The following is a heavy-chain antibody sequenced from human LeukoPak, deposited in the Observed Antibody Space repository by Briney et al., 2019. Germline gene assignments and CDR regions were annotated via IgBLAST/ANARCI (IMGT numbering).Heavy chain of an antibody. CDR1: GGTFSSYA. V-gene: IGHV1-69*05. Sequence: SVKVSCKASGGTFSSYAISWVRQAPGQGLEWMGGIIPIFGTANYAQKFQGRVTITTDESTSTAYMELSSLRSEDTAVYYCARTPKASYYGDISGLPCLDYWGQGALVTVSS. CDR2: IIPIFGTA. D-gene: IGHD4-17*01. CDR3: ARTPKASYYGDISGLPCLDY. J-gene: IGHJ4*02.